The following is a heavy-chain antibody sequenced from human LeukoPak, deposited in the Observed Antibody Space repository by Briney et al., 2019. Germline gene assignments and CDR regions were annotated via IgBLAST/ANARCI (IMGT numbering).Heavy chain of an antibody. CDR3: ARDRSITIFGVVEYNWFDP. D-gene: IGHD3-3*01. V-gene: IGHV3-48*03. Sequence: GGSLRLSCAASGFTFSSYEMNWVRQAPGKGLEWVSYISSSGSTIYYADSVKGRFTISRDNAKNSLHLQMNSLRAEDTAVYYCARDRSITIFGVVEYNWFDPWGQGTLVTVSS. CDR1: GFTFSSYE. J-gene: IGHJ5*02. CDR2: ISSSGSTI.